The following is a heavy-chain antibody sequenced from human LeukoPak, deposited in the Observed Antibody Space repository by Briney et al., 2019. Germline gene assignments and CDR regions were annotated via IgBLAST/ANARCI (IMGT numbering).Heavy chain of an antibody. J-gene: IGHJ4*02. CDR3: ARDPRFCSGDNCQGADY. CDR1: GFTFSSYA. Sequence: PGGSLRLSCAASGFTFSSYAMSRVRQAPGKGLEWVSAISGSGGSTYYADSVRGRFTISRDNSKNTLYLQMNSLRVEDTAVYYCARDPRFCSGDNCQGADYWGQGTLVTVSS. V-gene: IGHV3-23*01. D-gene: IGHD2-15*01. CDR2: ISGSGGST.